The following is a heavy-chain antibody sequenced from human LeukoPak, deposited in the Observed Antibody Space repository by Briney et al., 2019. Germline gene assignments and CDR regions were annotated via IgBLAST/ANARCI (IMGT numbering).Heavy chain of an antibody. D-gene: IGHD3-16*01. Sequence: GGSLRLSCAASGFTFSGYSMNWVRQAPGKGLEWVSSISSSSSFIYYADSVRGRFTISRDNAKSSLFLQMNSLRAEDTAVYYCARDRGRGNYYYYGMDVWGQGTTVTVSS. J-gene: IGHJ6*02. V-gene: IGHV3-21*01. CDR1: GFTFSGYS. CDR2: ISSSSSFI. CDR3: ARDRGRGNYYYYGMDV.